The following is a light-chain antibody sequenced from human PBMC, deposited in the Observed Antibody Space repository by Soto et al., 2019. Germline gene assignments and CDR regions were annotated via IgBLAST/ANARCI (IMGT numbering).Light chain of an antibody. CDR2: GAS. Sequence: EIVLTQSPGTLSLSPGERATLSCRASQSVSSSYLAWYQQKPGQAPRLLIYGASSRATGIPDRFSGSGSGTDFTITISRLEPEDIAVFYCPQYGSSPRTFGQGTKVDIK. CDR3: PQYGSSPRT. J-gene: IGKJ1*01. CDR1: QSVSSSY. V-gene: IGKV3-20*01.